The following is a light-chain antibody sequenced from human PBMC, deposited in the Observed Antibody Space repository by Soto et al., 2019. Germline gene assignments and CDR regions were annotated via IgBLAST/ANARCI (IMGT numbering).Light chain of an antibody. Sequence: QLVLTQSPSASASLGASVKLTCTLSSGHSSDAIAWHQQQPEKGPRYLMKVDSDGSHSKGDGIPDRFSGSSSGAERYLIISSLQSEDEADYYCQTWDTGIQVFGGGTKLTVL. CDR1: SGHSSDA. V-gene: IGLV4-69*01. J-gene: IGLJ2*01. CDR2: VDSDGSH. CDR3: QTWDTGIQV.